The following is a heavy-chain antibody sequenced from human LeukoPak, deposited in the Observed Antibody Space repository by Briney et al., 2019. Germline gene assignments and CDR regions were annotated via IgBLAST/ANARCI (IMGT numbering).Heavy chain of an antibody. CDR2: ISYDGSNK. CDR3: TRPADSSSWVFDY. CDR1: GFTFSSYA. D-gene: IGHD6-13*01. Sequence: TGGSLRLSCAASGFTFSSYAMHWVRQAPGKGLEWVAVISYDGSNKYYADSVKGRFTISRDNSKNTLYLQMNSLRAEDTAVYYCTRPADSSSWVFDYWGQGTLVTVSS. J-gene: IGHJ4*02. V-gene: IGHV3-30-3*01.